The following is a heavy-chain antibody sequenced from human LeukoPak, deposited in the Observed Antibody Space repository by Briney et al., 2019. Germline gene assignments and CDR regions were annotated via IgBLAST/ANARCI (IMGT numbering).Heavy chain of an antibody. V-gene: IGHV3-21*01. Sequence: GGSLRLSCAASGFTFSSYSMNWVRQAPGKGLEWVSSISSSSSYIYYADSVKGRFTISRDNAKNSLYLQMNSLRAEDTAVYYCVREYSSSSRVMGAFDIWGQGTMVTVSS. CDR1: GFTFSSYS. D-gene: IGHD6-6*01. J-gene: IGHJ3*02. CDR2: ISSSSSYI. CDR3: VREYSSSSRVMGAFDI.